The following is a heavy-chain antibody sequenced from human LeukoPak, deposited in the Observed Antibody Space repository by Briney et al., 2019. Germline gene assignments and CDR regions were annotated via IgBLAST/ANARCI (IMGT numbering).Heavy chain of an antibody. CDR2: ISSSSGSTI. CDR1: GFTFSDYY. CDR3: ARDSPRYGSGDY. V-gene: IGHV3-11*01. J-gene: IGHJ4*02. D-gene: IGHD3-10*01. Sequence: GGALRLSCAASGFTFSDYYMSWIRQAPGEGLEWVSYISSSSGSTIYYADSVKGRFTISRDNAKNSPYLQMNSLRAEDTAVYYCARDSPRYGSGDYWGQGTLVTVSS.